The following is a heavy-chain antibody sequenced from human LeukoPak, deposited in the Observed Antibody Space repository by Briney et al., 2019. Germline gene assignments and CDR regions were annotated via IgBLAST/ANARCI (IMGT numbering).Heavy chain of an antibody. D-gene: IGHD5-12*01. CDR1: GFTFSSYA. V-gene: IGHV3-64*01. Sequence: GGSLRLSCAASGFTFSSYALHWVRQAPGKGLEYVSAISSNGGSTYYANSVKGRFTVSRDNSKNTLYLQMGSLRAEDMAVYYCAVERGYSGYTWGQGTLVTVSS. CDR2: ISSNGGST. CDR3: AVERGYSGYT. J-gene: IGHJ5*02.